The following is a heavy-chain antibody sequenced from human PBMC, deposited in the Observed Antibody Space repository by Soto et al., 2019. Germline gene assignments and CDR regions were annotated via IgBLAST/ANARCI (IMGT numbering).Heavy chain of an antibody. J-gene: IGHJ4*02. D-gene: IGHD3-9*01. Sequence: EVQLVESGGGLVQPGGSLRLSCAASGFLFNTYWMFWVRQAPRKGLLWVSRIKSDGSSTNYADSVKGRFTNSRDNAKNTLYLQMTSLRAEDTAVYYCAIGGGDYNYLDYWGQGILVTVSS. CDR1: GFLFNTYW. CDR2: IKSDGSST. CDR3: AIGGGDYNYLDY. V-gene: IGHV3-74*01.